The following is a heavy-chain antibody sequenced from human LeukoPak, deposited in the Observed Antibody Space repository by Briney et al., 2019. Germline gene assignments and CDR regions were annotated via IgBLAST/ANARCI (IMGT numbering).Heavy chain of an antibody. CDR2: INGRGGTT. J-gene: IGHJ4*02. D-gene: IGHD3-22*01. CDR3: AKEENDYYDSSGYYPIDY. Sequence: GGSLRLSCAASGFTFNNYAMTWVRQAPRKGLEWVSPINGRGGTTDYADSVKGRFTISRDNSQNTLYLQMNSLRAEDTAVYYCAKEENDYYDSSGYYPIDYWGQGTLVTVSS. CDR1: GFTFNNYA. V-gene: IGHV3-23*01.